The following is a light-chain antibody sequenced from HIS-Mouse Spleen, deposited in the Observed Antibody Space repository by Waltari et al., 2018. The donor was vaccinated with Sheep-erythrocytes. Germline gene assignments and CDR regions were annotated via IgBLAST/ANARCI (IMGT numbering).Light chain of an antibody. J-gene: IGKJ3*01. CDR2: AGS. V-gene: IGKV1-39*01. CDR3: HQSYSTPPFT. CDR1: QSISSY. Sequence: DIQMTQSPSSLSASVGDRVTITCRASQSISSYLNWYQQKPGKAPKLLIYAGSSLQSAVPSRFSGSGSWTDVTLTIISLQPDDVVTYYCHQSYSTPPFTFGPGTKVDIK.